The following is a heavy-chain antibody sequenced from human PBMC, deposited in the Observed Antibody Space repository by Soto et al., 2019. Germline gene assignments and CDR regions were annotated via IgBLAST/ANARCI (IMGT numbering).Heavy chain of an antibody. V-gene: IGHV3-30*04. CDR1: GFTFSSYA. CDR2: ISYDGSNK. CDR3: ARDWGKARDSSGWYYYYGMDV. D-gene: IGHD6-19*01. Sequence: GVSLRLSCAASGFTFSSYAMHWVRQAPGKGLEWVAVISYDGSNKYYADSVKGRFTISRDNSKNTLYLQMNSLRAEDTAVYYCARDWGKARDSSGWYYYYGMDVWGQGTTVTVSS. J-gene: IGHJ6*02.